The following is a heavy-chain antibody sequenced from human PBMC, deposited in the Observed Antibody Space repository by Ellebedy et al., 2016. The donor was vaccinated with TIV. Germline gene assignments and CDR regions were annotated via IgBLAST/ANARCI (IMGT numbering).Heavy chain of an antibody. V-gene: IGHV4-34*01. Sequence: SETLSLXXAVYGGSFSGYYWSWIRQPPGKGLEWIGEINHSGSTNYNPSLKSRVTISVDTSKNQFSLKLSSVTAADTAVYYCARVEWNAFDIWGQGTMVTVSS. CDR1: GGSFSGYY. CDR2: INHSGST. CDR3: ARVEWNAFDI. J-gene: IGHJ3*02. D-gene: IGHD1-1*01.